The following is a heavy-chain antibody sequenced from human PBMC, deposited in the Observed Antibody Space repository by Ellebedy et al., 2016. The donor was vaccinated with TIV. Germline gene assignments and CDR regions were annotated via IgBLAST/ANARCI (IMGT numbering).Heavy chain of an antibody. D-gene: IGHD3-22*01. CDR2: IYYSGSA. V-gene: IGHV4-31*03. CDR1: GGSIRSGDYY. J-gene: IGHJ2*01. CDR3: ARGMKDSSGYFYWYFDL. Sequence: MPSETLSLTCTVSGGSIRSGDYYWSWIRQHPGKGLEWIGYIYYSGSAYYNPSLKSRVTISLDTSKNQFSLKLSSVTAADTAVYYCARGMKDSSGYFYWYFDLWGRGTLVTVSS.